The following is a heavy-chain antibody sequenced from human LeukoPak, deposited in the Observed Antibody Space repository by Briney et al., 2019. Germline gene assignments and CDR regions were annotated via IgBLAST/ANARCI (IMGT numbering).Heavy chain of an antibody. J-gene: IGHJ4*02. CDR3: AKDARSGWNFDY. D-gene: IGHD6-19*01. Sequence: PGGSLRLSCVASGFTFSSYAMGWVRQAPGKGLEWVSATIASGGNTYYADSVKGRFTISRDNSKNPLYLQMNSLRAEDKAVYYCAKDARSGWNFDYWGQGTLVTVSS. CDR1: GFTFSSYA. V-gene: IGHV3-23*01. CDR2: TIASGGNT.